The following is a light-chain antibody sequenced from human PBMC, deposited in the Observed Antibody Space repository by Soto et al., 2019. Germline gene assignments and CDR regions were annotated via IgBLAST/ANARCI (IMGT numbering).Light chain of an antibody. CDR1: QSVSSY. J-gene: IGKJ4*01. V-gene: IGKV3-11*01. Sequence: EIVLTQSPATLSLSPGERATLSCRASQSVSSYLAWYQQKPGQAPRLLIYDASNRATGIPARFSGSGSGTDFTLTLSSVEPEDFAVYYCQQRSNWPLTFGGGTKVEIK. CDR2: DAS. CDR3: QQRSNWPLT.